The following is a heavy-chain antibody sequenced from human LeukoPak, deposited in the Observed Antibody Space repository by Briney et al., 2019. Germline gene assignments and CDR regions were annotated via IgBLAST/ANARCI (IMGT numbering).Heavy chain of an antibody. D-gene: IGHD3-9*01. J-gene: IGHJ6*02. V-gene: IGHV3-72*01. CDR2: TRNKANSYTT. CDR1: GFTFSDHY. Sequence: GGSLRLSCAASGFTFSDHYMDWVRQAPGKGLEWVGRTRNKANSYTTEYAASVKGRFTISRDDSKNSLYLQMNSLKTEDTAVYYCAREYDILTGYRSYYGMDVWGQGTTVTVSS. CDR3: AREYDILTGYRSYYGMDV.